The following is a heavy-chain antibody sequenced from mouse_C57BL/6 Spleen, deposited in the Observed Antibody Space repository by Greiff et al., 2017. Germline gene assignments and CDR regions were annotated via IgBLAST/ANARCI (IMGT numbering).Heavy chain of an antibody. CDR3: ARSYGSSYVYWYFDV. D-gene: IGHD1-1*01. CDR2: ISSGSSTI. CDR1: GFTFSDYG. Sequence: EVQRVESGGGLVKPGGSLKLSCAASGFTFSDYGMHWVRQAPEKGLEWVAYISSGSSTIYYADTVKGRFTISRDNAKNTLFLQMTSLRSEDTAMYYCARSYGSSYVYWYFDVWGTGTTVTVSS. J-gene: IGHJ1*03. V-gene: IGHV5-17*01.